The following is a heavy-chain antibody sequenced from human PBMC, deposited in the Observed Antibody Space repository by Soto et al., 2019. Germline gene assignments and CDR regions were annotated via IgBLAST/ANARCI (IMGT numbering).Heavy chain of an antibody. CDR3: AREGSHGLDV. CDR1: GFIFSSFW. Sequence: EVRLEEAGGGFVQPGGSLRVSRSGSGFIFSSFWMHWVRQGPGKGLEWVSRINGDGASLAYADSVKGRFSISRDNVKNTLHLQMNSLGADDTAVYFCAREGSHGLDVWGRGTTVTVSS. J-gene: IGHJ6*02. V-gene: IGHV3-74*03. CDR2: INGDGASL. D-gene: IGHD3-10*01.